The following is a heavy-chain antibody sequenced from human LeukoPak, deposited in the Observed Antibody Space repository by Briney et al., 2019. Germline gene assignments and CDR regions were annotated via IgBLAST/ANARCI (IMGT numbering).Heavy chain of an antibody. CDR1: GRSISSSSYY. J-gene: IGHJ4*02. V-gene: IGHV4-39*05. CDR2: IYYSGST. CDR3: AGGDFDY. Sequence: PSETPSLTCTVPGRSISSSSYYWGWIRQPPGKGLEWIGSIYYSGSTYYNPSLKSRVTISVDTSKNQFCLKLSSVAAGDTAVYYCAGGDFDYWAQGTRVRVSS. D-gene: IGHD3-16*01.